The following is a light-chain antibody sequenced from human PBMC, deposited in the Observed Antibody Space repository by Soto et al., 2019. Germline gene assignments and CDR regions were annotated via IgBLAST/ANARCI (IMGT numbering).Light chain of an antibody. CDR1: TGHSNYA. J-gene: IGLJ3*02. Sequence: QSVLTQSPSASASLGASVTLTCTLSTGHSNYAIAWHQQQPEKGPRYLIKVYSDGSHIKGDGIPGRFSGSSSGAERYLTISRLQSEDEADYYCQTWGPGFRVFGGGTKLTVL. V-gene: IGLV4-69*01. CDR2: VYSDGSH. CDR3: QTWGPGFRV.